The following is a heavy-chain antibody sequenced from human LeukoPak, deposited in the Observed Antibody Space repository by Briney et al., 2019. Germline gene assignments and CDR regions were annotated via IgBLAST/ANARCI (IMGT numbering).Heavy chain of an antibody. CDR1: GFTFSSYV. J-gene: IGHJ4*02. D-gene: IGHD5-18*01. V-gene: IGHV3-30*04. Sequence: GGSLRLSCAASGFTFSSYVMHWVRQAPGKGLEWVAIISYDGSNEYYADSVKGRFTISRDNSKNTLYLQMNSLRAADTAVYYCARDLSGVTGYTYGRGIDYWGQGTLVTVSS. CDR2: ISYDGSNE. CDR3: ARDLSGVTGYTYGRGIDY.